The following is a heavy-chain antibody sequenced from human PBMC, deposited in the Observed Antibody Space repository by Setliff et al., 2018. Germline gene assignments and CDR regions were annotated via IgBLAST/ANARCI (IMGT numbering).Heavy chain of an antibody. CDR1: GYTFTSYD. CDR2: MNPNSGNT. CDR3: ARLDIAAANEDY. Sequence: ASVKVSCKASGYTFTSYDINWARQATGQGLEWMGWMNPNSGNTGYAQKFQGRVTMTRNTSISTAYMELSSLRSEDTAVYYCARLDIAAANEDYWGQGTLVTVSS. V-gene: IGHV1-8*01. J-gene: IGHJ4*02. D-gene: IGHD6-13*01.